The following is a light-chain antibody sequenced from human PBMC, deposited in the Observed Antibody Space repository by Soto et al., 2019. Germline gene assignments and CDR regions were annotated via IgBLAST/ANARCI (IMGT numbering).Light chain of an antibody. CDR1: QSVSTSY. CDR3: PQYGSSPLYT. J-gene: IGKJ2*01. CDR2: GAS. V-gene: IGKV3-20*01. Sequence: EIVLTQTPGTLSLSPGERATLSCRASQSVSTSYLAWYQQKPGQAPRLLIYGASSRATGIPDRFSGSGSGTAFTLTISRLETEDFAVYYCPQYGSSPLYTFGQGTKLEIK.